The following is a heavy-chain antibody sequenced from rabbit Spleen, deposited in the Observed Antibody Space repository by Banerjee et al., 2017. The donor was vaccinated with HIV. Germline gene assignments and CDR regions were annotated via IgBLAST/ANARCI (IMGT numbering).Heavy chain of an antibody. CDR1: GFDFSSNA. CDR2: IDPVFGIT. V-gene: IGHV1S47*01. D-gene: IGHD1-1*01. CDR3: VRGASSSGYYSL. Sequence: QEQLVESGGGLVQPEGSLTVTCKAAGFDFSSNAMCWVRQAPGKGLEWIGYIDPVFGITYYASWVNGRFSISRENTQNTVSLQMNSLTAADTATYFCVRGASSSGYYSLWGPGTLVT. J-gene: IGHJ6*01.